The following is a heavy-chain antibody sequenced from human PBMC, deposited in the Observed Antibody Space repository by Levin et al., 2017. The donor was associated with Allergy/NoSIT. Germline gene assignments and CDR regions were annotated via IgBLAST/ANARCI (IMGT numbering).Heavy chain of an antibody. Sequence: GGSLRLSCAASGFTFSSYWMSWVRQAPGKGLEWVANIKQDGSEKYYVDSVKGRFTISRDNAKNSLYLQMNSLRAEDTAVYYCARDGSSWYNYYYMDVWGKGTTVTVSS. CDR3: ARDGSSWYNYYYMDV. CDR2: IKQDGSEK. V-gene: IGHV3-7*01. CDR1: GFTFSSYW. D-gene: IGHD6-13*01. J-gene: IGHJ6*03.